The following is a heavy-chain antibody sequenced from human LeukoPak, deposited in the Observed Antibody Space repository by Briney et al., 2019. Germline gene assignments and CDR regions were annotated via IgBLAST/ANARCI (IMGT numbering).Heavy chain of an antibody. J-gene: IGHJ3*02. CDR1: GYTFTSYY. D-gene: IGHD6-19*01. CDR2: INTNTGNP. CDR3: AREVRGWPQFDALDI. V-gene: IGHV7-4-1*02. Sequence: GASVKVSCKASGYTFTSYYMHWVRQAPGQGLEWMGWINTNTGNPTYAQGFTGRFVFSLDTSVSTAHLQISSLKAEDTAVYYCAREVRGWPQFDALDIWGQGTMVTVSS.